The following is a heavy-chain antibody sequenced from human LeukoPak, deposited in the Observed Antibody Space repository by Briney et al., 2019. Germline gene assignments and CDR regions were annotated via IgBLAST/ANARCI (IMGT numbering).Heavy chain of an antibody. CDR3: ARDTVGFGHVPPDY. V-gene: IGHV1-18*01. Sequence: VKVSCKASGYTFTSYGISWVRPAPGQGLEWMGWISAYNGNTNYAQKLQGRVTMTTDTSTSTAYMELRSLRSDDTAVYYCARDTVGFGHVPPDYWGQGTLVTVSS. CDR2: ISAYNGNT. D-gene: IGHD3-16*01. CDR1: GYTFTSYG. J-gene: IGHJ4*02.